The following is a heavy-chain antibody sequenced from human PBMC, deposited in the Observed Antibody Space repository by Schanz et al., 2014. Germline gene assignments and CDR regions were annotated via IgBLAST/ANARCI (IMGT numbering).Heavy chain of an antibody. CDR1: GLTVSTNY. D-gene: IGHD5-12*01. CDR2: IYTGGRT. CDR3: ARDGGRDGYNLAFDV. Sequence: EVQLVESGGGLVQPGGSLRLSCAASGLTVSTNYMYWVRQAPGKGLEWVSTIYTGGRTYHADSVKGRFTISRDNSKNTLYLQMNSLRAEDTAVYFCARDGGRDGYNLAFDVWGQGTLVTVSS. J-gene: IGHJ3*01. V-gene: IGHV3-66*01.